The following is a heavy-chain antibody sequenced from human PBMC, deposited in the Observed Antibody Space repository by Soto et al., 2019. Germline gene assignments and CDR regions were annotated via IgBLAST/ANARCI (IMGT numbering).Heavy chain of an antibody. J-gene: IGHJ4*02. CDR2: IWYDGSNK. D-gene: IGHD1-26*01. CDR3: AIDRRYSGSDPGGY. CDR1: GFTFSSYG. V-gene: IGHV3-33*01. Sequence: GGSLRLSCAASGFTFSSYGMHWVRQAPGKGLEWVAVIWYDGSNKYYADSVKGRFTISRDNSKNTLYLQMNSLRAEDTAVYYCAIDRRYSGSDPGGYWGQGTLVTGSA.